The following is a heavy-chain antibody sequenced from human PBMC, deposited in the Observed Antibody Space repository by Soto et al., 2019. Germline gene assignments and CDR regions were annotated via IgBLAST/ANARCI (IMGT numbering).Heavy chain of an antibody. CDR1: GFIVNNYA. CDR3: AKASHYGDFAASFDS. J-gene: IGHJ4*02. D-gene: IGHD4-17*01. CDR2: IGGRGGNA. V-gene: IGHV3-23*01. Sequence: GGSLRLSCAASGFIVNNYAINWVRQAPGKGLEYVSGIGGRGGNAFYADSVKGRFTISRDNSKNTVYLQMSDLTVEDTAMYYCAKASHYGDFAASFDSWGQGPLVTVSS.